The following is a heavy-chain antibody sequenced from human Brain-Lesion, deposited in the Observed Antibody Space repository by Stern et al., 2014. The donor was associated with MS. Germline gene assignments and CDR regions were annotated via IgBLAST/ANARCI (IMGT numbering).Heavy chain of an antibody. CDR3: ATFSPGAGGNYYRHFDY. CDR2: FDPEDGET. V-gene: IGHV1-24*01. J-gene: IGHJ4*02. CDR1: GYTLTELS. D-gene: IGHD1-26*01. Sequence: QMQLVQSGAEVKKPGASVKVSCKVSGYTLTELSMHWVRQAPRKGLEWMGGFDPEDGETIYAQKFQGRVTMTEDTSTDTAYMELSSLRSEDTAVYYCATFSPGAGGNYYRHFDYWGQGTLVTVSS.